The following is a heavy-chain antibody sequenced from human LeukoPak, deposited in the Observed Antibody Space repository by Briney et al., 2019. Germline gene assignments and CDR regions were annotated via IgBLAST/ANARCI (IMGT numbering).Heavy chain of an antibody. CDR3: AKSPGIAAVGRFDY. D-gene: IGHD6-13*01. V-gene: IGHV3-23*01. J-gene: IGHJ4*02. CDR2: IGGSGDST. CDR1: GFTFSSYA. Sequence: GGSLRLSCAASGFTFSSYAMGWVRQAPGKGLEWVSAIGGSGDSTYYADSVKGRFTISRDNSKNTLYLQMNSLRAEDTAVYYCAKSPGIAAVGRFDYWGQGTLVTVSS.